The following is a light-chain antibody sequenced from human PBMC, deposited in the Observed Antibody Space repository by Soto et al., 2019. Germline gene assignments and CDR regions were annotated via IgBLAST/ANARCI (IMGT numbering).Light chain of an antibody. V-gene: IGKV3-15*01. CDR2: GAS. CDR1: QSVSSN. CDR3: QQRSNWPIT. Sequence: EIVMTQSAATLCVSPVERATLSCRASQSVSSNLAWYQQQPGQAPRLLSYGASTRATGIPARFSGSGAGTEFTLTIISLQPEDFAVYYCQQRSNWPITFGQGTNVYIK. J-gene: IGKJ1*01.